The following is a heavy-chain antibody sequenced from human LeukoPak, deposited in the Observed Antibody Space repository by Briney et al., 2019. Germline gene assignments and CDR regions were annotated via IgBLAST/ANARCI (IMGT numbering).Heavy chain of an antibody. D-gene: IGHD4-17*01. CDR3: ARQGVYDYGAYAFDF. CDR1: GGFISSSSYY. J-gene: IGHJ4*02. V-gene: IGHV4-39*01. CDR2: IYYTGST. Sequence: PSETLSLTCTVSGGFISSSSYYWGWIRQPPGKGLEWIGSIYYTGSTNYNPSLKSRVTISVDTSKNQFSLKLSSVTAADTAVYYCARQGVYDYGAYAFDFWGQGTLVTVSS.